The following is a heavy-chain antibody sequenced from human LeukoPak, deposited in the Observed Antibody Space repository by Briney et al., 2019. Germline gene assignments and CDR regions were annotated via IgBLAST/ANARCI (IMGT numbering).Heavy chain of an antibody. D-gene: IGHD3-3*01. V-gene: IGHV3-23*01. Sequence: PGGSLRLYCAASGFTFSSYAMSWVRQAPGKGLEWVSAISGSGGSTYYADSVKGRFTISRDNSKNTLYLQMNSLRAEDTAVYYCARDGFDHAYWSGSYVPRKNYYAMDVWGQGTTVTVSS. CDR1: GFTFSSYA. CDR3: ARDGFDHAYWSGSYVPRKNYYAMDV. CDR2: ISGSGGST. J-gene: IGHJ6*02.